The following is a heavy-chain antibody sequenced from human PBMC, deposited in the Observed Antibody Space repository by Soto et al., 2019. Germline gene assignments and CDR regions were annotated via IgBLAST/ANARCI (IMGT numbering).Heavy chain of an antibody. Sequence: GGSLRLSXTASGFIFSTFPMNWVRQAPGRGLEWVSGISGSGISTFYAGSVKGRFTISRDNSRNTVFLDMHSLRPEDTAVYYCAKPPMITASYYYSDMDVWGQGTTVTVSS. CDR3: AKPPMITASYYYSDMDV. J-gene: IGHJ6*03. V-gene: IGHV3-23*01. CDR1: GFIFSTFP. CDR2: ISGSGIST. D-gene: IGHD3-16*01.